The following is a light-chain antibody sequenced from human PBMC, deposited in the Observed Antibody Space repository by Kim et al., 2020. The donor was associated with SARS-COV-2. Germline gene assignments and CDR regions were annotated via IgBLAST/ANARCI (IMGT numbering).Light chain of an antibody. CDR3: QQYISYPRT. J-gene: IGKJ1*01. CDR1: QDISIS. CDR2: AAS. V-gene: IGKV1D-16*01. Sequence: ASVGESVTITCRASQDISISLAWYQQRPGKAPKSLIYAASSLQSGAPGRFSGSGSGTDFTLTISSLQAEDFATYYCQQYISYPRTFGQGTKVDIK.